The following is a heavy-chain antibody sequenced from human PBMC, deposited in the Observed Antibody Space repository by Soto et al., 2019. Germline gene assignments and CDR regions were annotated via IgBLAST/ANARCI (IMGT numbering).Heavy chain of an antibody. Sequence: SETLSLTCTVSGGSISSYYWGWIRQPAGKGLEWIGRIYTSGNTNYNPSLESRVTMSLDRSKNQFSLNLSSVTAADTAVYYCARDDGERWVIYNFDYWGQGTPVTVSS. CDR1: GGSISSYY. CDR2: IYTSGNT. J-gene: IGHJ4*02. CDR3: ARDDGERWVIYNFDY. V-gene: IGHV4-4*07. D-gene: IGHD3-16*02.